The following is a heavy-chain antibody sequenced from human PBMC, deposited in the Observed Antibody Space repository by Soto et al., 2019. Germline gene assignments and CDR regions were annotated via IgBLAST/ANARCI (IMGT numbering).Heavy chain of an antibody. Sequence: SETLTLTCAVSGASISGSYCYWAWLRQSPGKGPEWIGSVFYTGFTSYTPSLESRGSVSVDTSKSQFSLKLSAVTAADTAVYYCATSQKGYNWNYFAHWGQGALVTVSS. V-gene: IGHV4-39*01. CDR1: GASISGSYCY. CDR3: ATSQKGYNWNYFAH. D-gene: IGHD1-20*01. J-gene: IGHJ4*02. CDR2: VFYTGFT.